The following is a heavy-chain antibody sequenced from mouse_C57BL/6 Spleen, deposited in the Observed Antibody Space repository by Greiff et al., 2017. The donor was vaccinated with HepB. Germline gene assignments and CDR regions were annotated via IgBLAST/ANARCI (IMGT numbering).Heavy chain of an antibody. D-gene: IGHD2-3*01. Sequence: QVQLQQSGPELVKPGASVKISCKASGYAFSSSWMNWVKQRPGKGLEWIGRIYPGDGDTNYNGKFKGKATLTADKSSSTAYMQLSSLTSEDSAVYFCARSGYYVWYFDVWDTGTTVTVSS. CDR2: IYPGDGDT. J-gene: IGHJ1*03. V-gene: IGHV1-82*01. CDR3: ARSGYYVWYFDV. CDR1: GYAFSSSW.